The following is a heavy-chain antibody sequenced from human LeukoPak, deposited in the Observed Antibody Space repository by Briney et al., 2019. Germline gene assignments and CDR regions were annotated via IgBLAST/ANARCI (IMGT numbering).Heavy chain of an antibody. CDR3: ARGHHYGPGSSHRLVDNWFDP. CDR1: GFTFNRYD. CDR2: IDTAGDT. J-gene: IGHJ5*02. V-gene: IGHV3-13*01. Sequence: GGSLRLSCAASGFTFNRYDMHWVRQVTGEGLEWVSAIDTAGDTYYSGSVKGRFTISRENAKNSLYLQMNNLRAGDTAVYYCARGHHYGPGSSHRLVDNWFDPWGQGTLVTVSS. D-gene: IGHD3-10*01.